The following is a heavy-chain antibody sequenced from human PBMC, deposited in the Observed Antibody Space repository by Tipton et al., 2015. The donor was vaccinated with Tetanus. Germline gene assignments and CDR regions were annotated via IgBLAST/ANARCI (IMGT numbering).Heavy chain of an antibody. CDR1: RASMNSYY. V-gene: IGHV4-4*07. Sequence: TLSLTCTVSRASMNSYYWTWIRQSAGKGLEWIGRIYPAGGTNYNPSLQSRVTMSVDTSKNQCSLNLTSVTAADTAVYYCARMQRYGMDVWGHGTTVTVSS. J-gene: IGHJ6*02. D-gene: IGHD6-25*01. CDR2: IYPAGGT. CDR3: ARMQRYGMDV.